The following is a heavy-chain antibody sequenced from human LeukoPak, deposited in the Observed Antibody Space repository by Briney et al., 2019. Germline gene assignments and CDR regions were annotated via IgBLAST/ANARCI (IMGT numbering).Heavy chain of an antibody. CDR3: ARVGTRSGYCSGGSCYSYYYYMDV. CDR1: GFTFDDYG. Sequence: GGTLRLSCAASGFTFDDYGMSWVRQAPGKGLEWVSGINWNGGSTGYADSVKGRFTISRDNAKNSLYLQMNSLRAEDTALYYCARVGTRSGYCSGGSCYSYYYYMDVWGKGTTVTVSS. J-gene: IGHJ6*03. V-gene: IGHV3-20*04. CDR2: INWNGGST. D-gene: IGHD2-15*01.